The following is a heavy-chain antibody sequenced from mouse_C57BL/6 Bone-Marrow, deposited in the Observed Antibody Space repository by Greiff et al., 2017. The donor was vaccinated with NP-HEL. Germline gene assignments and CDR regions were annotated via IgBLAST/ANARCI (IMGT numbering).Heavy chain of an antibody. CDR1: GYSITSGYY. Sequence: EVKVEESGPGLVKPSQSLSLTCSVTGYSITSGYYWNWIRQFPGNKLEWMGYISYDGSNNYNPSLKNRISITRDTSKNQFFLKLNSVTTEDTATYYCASGTTVVATDYFDYWGQGTTLTVSS. D-gene: IGHD1-1*01. CDR2: ISYDGSN. J-gene: IGHJ2*01. CDR3: ASGTTVVATDYFDY. V-gene: IGHV3-6*01.